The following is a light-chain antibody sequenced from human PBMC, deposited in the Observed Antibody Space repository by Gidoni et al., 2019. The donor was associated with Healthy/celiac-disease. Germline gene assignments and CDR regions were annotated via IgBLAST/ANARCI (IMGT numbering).Light chain of an antibody. CDR2: SNN. J-gene: IGLJ3*02. CDR1: SSNIGSNT. V-gene: IGLV1-44*01. CDR3: AAWDDSRNGPL. Sequence: GQGVTFSCSGSSSNIGSNTVNWYQQLPGTAPKLLIYSNNQRPSGVPDRFSGSKSGTSASLAISGLQSEDEADYHCAAWDDSRNGPLFGGGTKLTVL.